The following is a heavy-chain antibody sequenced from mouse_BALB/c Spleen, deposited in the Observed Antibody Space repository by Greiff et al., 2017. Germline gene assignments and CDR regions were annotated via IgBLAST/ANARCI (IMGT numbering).Heavy chain of an antibody. Sequence: QVQLQQSGPGLVQPSQSLSITCTVSGFSLTSYGVHWVRQSPGKGLEWLGVIWSGGSTDYNAAFISRLSISKDNSKSQVFFKMNSLQADDTAIYYCARNLFYGSSYVRYFDVWGAGTTVTVSS. J-gene: IGHJ1*01. D-gene: IGHD1-1*01. V-gene: IGHV2-4-1*01. CDR1: GFSLTSYG. CDR3: ARNLFYGSSYVRYFDV. CDR2: IWSGGST.